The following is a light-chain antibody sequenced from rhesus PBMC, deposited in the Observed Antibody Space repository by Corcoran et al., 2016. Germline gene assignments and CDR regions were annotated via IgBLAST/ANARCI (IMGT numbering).Light chain of an antibody. J-gene: IGKJ1*01. Sequence: DIQMTQSPSSLSASVGDTVTITCRASQGISSWLAWYQQKPGKAPKLLVYKASSLQSGVPSRFSVSGSGTDFTLTISSLQSEDFAIYYCQEYSSRPRAFGQGTKVEIK. V-gene: IGKV1-22*01. CDR1: QGISSW. CDR2: KAS. CDR3: QEYSSRPRA.